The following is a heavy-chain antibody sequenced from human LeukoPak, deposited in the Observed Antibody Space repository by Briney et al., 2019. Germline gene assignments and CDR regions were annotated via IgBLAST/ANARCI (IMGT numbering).Heavy chain of an antibody. D-gene: IGHD3-10*01. CDR2: ISYDGNNK. J-gene: IGHJ6*04. Sequence: PGRSLRLSCAASGFTFSSYAMHWVRQAPGKGLEWVAVISYDGNNKYYADSVKGRFTISRDNSKNTLYLQMNSLRAEDTAVYYCGRVWFLEDYVMDVWGKGPTVTVS. V-gene: IGHV3-30-3*01. CDR3: GRVWFLEDYVMDV. CDR1: GFTFSSYA.